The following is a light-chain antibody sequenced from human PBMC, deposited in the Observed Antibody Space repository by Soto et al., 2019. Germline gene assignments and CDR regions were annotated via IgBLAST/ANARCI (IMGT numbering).Light chain of an antibody. CDR2: DAS. Sequence: EIVLTQSPATLYLSPGERATLSCRASQSVSSYLAWYQQKPCQAPRLLIYDASNRATGIPARFSGSGSGTDFTLTISSLEPEDFAVYYWQQRSNWPPATFGGGTKVEIK. V-gene: IGKV3-11*01. CDR3: QQRSNWPPAT. CDR1: QSVSSY. J-gene: IGKJ4*01.